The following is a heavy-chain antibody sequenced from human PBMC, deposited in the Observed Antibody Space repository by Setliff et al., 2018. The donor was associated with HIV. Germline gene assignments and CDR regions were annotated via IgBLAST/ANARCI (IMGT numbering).Heavy chain of an antibody. J-gene: IGHJ4*02. CDR1: GYKFTDYY. D-gene: IGHD4-17*01. CDR2: INAGNGNT. Sequence: GASVKVSCKASGYKFTDYYIHWVRQAPGQGLEWMGWINAGNGNTKYSQKFQGRVTITRDTSASTAYMELSSLSSEDTAVYYCARAWTTVTTLDYWGQGTLVTVSS. V-gene: IGHV1-3*01. CDR3: ARAWTTVTTLDY.